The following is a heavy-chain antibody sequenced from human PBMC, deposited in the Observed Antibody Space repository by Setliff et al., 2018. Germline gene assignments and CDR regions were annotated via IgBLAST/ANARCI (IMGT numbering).Heavy chain of an antibody. Sequence: GESLKISCKGSGYSFTNYWIGWVRQMPGKGLEWMGIIYPDDSDARYSPSFRGQVTISADKSISTAYLQWSSLKASDTAMYYCARRRYYDSSGYYYFDYWGQGTLVTVSS. CDR1: GYSFTNYW. J-gene: IGHJ4*02. CDR2: IYPDDSDA. D-gene: IGHD3-22*01. V-gene: IGHV5-51*01. CDR3: ARRRYYDSSGYYYFDY.